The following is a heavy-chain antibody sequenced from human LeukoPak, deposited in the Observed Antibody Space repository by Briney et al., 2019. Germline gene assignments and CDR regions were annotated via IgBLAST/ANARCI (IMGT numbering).Heavy chain of an antibody. CDR3: ARAGYCISTSCYPYYYYYYGMDV. J-gene: IGHJ6*04. CDR2: ISAYNGNT. CDR1: GYTFTGYG. Sequence: ASVTVSCKASGYTFTGYGISWVRQAPGQGLEWMGWISAYNGNTNYAQKLQGRVTMTTDTSTSTAYMELRSLRSDDTAVYYCARAGYCISTSCYPYYYYYYGMDVWGKRTTVTVSS. V-gene: IGHV1-18*04. D-gene: IGHD2-2*01.